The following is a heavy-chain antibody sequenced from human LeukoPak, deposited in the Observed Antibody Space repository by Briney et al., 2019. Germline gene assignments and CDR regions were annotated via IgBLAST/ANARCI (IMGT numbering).Heavy chain of an antibody. CDR3: ATDGYRHQLLNWFDP. CDR2: FDPEDGET. CDR1: GYTLTELS. D-gene: IGHD2-2*01. Sequence: ASVKVSCKVSGYTLTELSMHWVRQAPGKGLEWMGGFDPEDGETIYAQKFQGRVTMTEDTSTDTAYMALSSLRSEDTAVYYCATDGYRHQLLNWFDPWGQGTLVTVSS. V-gene: IGHV1-24*01. J-gene: IGHJ5*02.